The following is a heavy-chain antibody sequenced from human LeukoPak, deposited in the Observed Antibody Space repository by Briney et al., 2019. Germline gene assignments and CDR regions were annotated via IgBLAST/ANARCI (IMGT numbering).Heavy chain of an antibody. J-gene: IGHJ3*02. V-gene: IGHV4-34*01. Sequence: SETLSLTCAVYGGSFSGYYWSWIRQPPGKGLEWIGEINHSGSTNYNPSLKSRVTISVDTSKNQFSLKLSSVTAADTAVYYCAREDSLRAFDIWGQGTMVTVSS. CDR3: AREDSLRAFDI. D-gene: IGHD2-15*01. CDR2: INHSGST. CDR1: GGSFSGYY.